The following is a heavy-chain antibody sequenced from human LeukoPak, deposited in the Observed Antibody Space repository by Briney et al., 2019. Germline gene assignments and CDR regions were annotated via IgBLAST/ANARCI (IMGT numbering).Heavy chain of an antibody. CDR1: GGSISSSSYY. CDR2: IYYSGST. Sequence: SETLSLTCTVSGGSISSSSYYWGWIRQPPGKGLEWIGSIYYSGSTYYNPSLKSRVTISVDTSKNQFSLRLSSVTAADTAVYYCARVAAAAAFYYFHYWGQGTLVTVSS. D-gene: IGHD6-13*01. CDR3: ARVAAAAAFYYFHY. J-gene: IGHJ4*02. V-gene: IGHV4-39*07.